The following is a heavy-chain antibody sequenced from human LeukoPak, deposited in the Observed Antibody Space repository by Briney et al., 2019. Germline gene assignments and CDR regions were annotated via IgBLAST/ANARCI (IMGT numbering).Heavy chain of an antibody. CDR1: GGSFSGYY. D-gene: IGHD6-13*01. CDR2: INHSGST. V-gene: IGHV4-34*01. J-gene: IGHJ5*02. Sequence: PSETLPLTCAVYGGSFSGYYWSWIRQPPGKGLEWIGEINHSGSTNYNPSLKSRVTISVDTSKNQFSLKLSSVTAADTAVYYCASRTSSSWGNWFDPWGQGTLVTVSS. CDR3: ASRTSSSWGNWFDP.